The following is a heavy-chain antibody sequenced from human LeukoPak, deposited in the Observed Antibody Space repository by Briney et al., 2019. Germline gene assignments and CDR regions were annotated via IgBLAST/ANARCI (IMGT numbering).Heavy chain of an antibody. D-gene: IGHD6-25*01. CDR2: INPNSGGT. J-gene: IGHJ3*02. CDR3: ARGKRALDAFDI. Sequence: SVKVSCKASGYTFTGYFMHWVRQAPGQGLEWMGWINPNSGGTKYAQKFQGRVTMTRDTSISTAYMDLRRLRFDDTAVYYCARGKRALDAFDIWGQGTMVTVSS. CDR1: GYTFTGYF. V-gene: IGHV1-2*02.